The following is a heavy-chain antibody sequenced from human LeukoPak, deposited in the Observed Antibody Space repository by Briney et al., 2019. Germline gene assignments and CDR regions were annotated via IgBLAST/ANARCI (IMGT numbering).Heavy chain of an antibody. CDR3: ARGGSGSYFSWLDP. J-gene: IGHJ5*02. D-gene: IGHD3-10*01. CDR1: GYTFTGYY. V-gene: IGHV1-2*02. CDR2: INPNSGGT. Sequence: ASVXXSCKASGYTFTGYYIHWVRQAPGQGLECMGWINPNSGGTNYAQKFQGRVTMNRDTSISTAYMELSRLRSDDTAVYYCARGGSGSYFSWLDPWGQGTLVTVSS.